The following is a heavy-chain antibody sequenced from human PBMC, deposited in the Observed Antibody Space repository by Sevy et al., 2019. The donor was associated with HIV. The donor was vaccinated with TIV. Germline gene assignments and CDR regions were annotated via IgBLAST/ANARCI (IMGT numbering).Heavy chain of an antibody. D-gene: IGHD6-6*01. V-gene: IGHV3-74*01. J-gene: IGHJ3*02. CDR2: IDTDGSST. CDR3: ARGRDVIAARPDTFDI. CDR1: GFTFSSYW. Sequence: GGCLRLSCAASGFTFSSYWMHWVRQAPGKGLVWVSRIDTDGSSTTYADSVKGRFSISRDNAKNTLYLQMNSLRAEDTAVYYCARGRDVIAARPDTFDIWGQGTMVTVSS.